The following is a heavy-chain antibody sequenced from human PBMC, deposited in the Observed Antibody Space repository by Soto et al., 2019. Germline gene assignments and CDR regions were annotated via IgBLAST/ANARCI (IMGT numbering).Heavy chain of an antibody. J-gene: IGHJ3*02. CDR3: AGRRIAAAGRGPNPSDAFDI. V-gene: IGHV3-23*01. CDR2: ISGSGGST. D-gene: IGHD6-13*01. Sequence: EVQLLESGGGLVQPGGSLRLSCAXSXXTFSSYAXSWVRQAPGKGLEWVSAISGSGGSTYYADSVKGRFTISRDNSKNTLYLQMNSLRAEDTAVYYCAGRRIAAAGRGPNPSDAFDIWGQGTMVTVSS. CDR1: XXTFSSYA.